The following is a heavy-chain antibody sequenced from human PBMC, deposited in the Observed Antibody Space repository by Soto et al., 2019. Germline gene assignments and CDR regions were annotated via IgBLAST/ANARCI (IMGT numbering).Heavy chain of an antibody. CDR1: GFTFISFA. J-gene: IGHJ4*02. D-gene: IGHD3-3*01. Sequence: GGSLRLSCAVSGFTFISFAMSWVRQAPGKGLEWVSAISGSGGSTYYADSVKGRFTISRDNSKNTLYLQMNSLRAEDTAVYYCAKDLDDFWSAPGYFDYWGQGTLVTVS. CDR3: AKDLDDFWSAPGYFDY. V-gene: IGHV3-23*01. CDR2: ISGSGGST.